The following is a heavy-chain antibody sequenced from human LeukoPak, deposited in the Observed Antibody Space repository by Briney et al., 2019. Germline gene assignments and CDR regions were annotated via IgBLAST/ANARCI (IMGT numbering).Heavy chain of an antibody. Sequence: GGSVRLSCAASEFTFSNVWMTWVRQAPGKGLEWVGRIKSKTDGGTTDYAARVKGRFTISRDDSKNTVYLPMNSLKIEDTAVYYCTTGLVSLWFGSFDYWGQGTLVTVSS. V-gene: IGHV3-15*01. J-gene: IGHJ4*02. CDR2: IKSKTDGGTT. CDR3: TTGLVSLWFGSFDY. CDR1: EFTFSNVW. D-gene: IGHD3-10*01.